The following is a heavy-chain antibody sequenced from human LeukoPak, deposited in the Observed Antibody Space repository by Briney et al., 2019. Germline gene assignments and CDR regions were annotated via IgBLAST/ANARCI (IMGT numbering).Heavy chain of an antibody. D-gene: IGHD3-16*01. CDR3: ARGGTYALV. CDR2: ISYSGST. CDR1: GGSISSYY. J-gene: IGHJ4*02. Sequence: SETLSLTCTVSGGSISSYYWSWIRQPPGKGLEWIGYISYSGSTNYNPSLKSRVTISVDTSKNQFSLKLSSVTAADTAVYYCARGGTYALVWGQGTLVTVSS. V-gene: IGHV4-59*01.